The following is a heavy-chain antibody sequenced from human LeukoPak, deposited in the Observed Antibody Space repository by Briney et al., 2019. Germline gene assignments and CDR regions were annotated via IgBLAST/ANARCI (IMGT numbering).Heavy chain of an antibody. CDR1: GFPFSSYE. CDR3: ARDGYCSSTSCYYFDY. Sequence: GGSLRLSCAASGFPFSSYEMNWVRQAPGKGLEWVSYISSSGRTMYYADSVKGRFTISRDDATNSLYLQMNSLRAEDTAVYYCARDGYCSSTSCYYFDYWGQGTLVTVSS. D-gene: IGHD2-2*01. V-gene: IGHV3-48*03. CDR2: ISSSGRTM. J-gene: IGHJ4*02.